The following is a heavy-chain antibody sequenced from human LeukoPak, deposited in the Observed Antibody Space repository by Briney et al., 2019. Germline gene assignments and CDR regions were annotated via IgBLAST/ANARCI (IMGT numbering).Heavy chain of an antibody. D-gene: IGHD5-18*01. J-gene: IGHJ4*02. CDR1: GFTFSTYS. Sequence: GGSLRLSCAASGFTFSTYSMNWVSQAPEEGMEWVSFISTGSSTIYYADSVKGRFTISRDNAKNSLYLQMNSLRDEDTAVYYCARVAEIQLWLRSAFDYWGQGTLVTVSS. V-gene: IGHV3-48*02. CDR2: ISTGSSTI. CDR3: ARVAEIQLWLRSAFDY.